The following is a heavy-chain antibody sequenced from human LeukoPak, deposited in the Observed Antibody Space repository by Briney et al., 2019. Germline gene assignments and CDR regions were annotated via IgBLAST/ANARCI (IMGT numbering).Heavy chain of an antibody. CDR1: GGSISSYY. J-gene: IGHJ5*02. V-gene: IGHV4-59*08. CDR2: IYYSGST. Sequence: SETLSLTCTVSGGSISSYYWSWIRQPPGKGLEWIGYIYYSGSTNYNPSLKSRVTISVDTSKNQFSLKLSSVTAADTAVYYCAGHRVEKDIVLMVYASWGQGTLVTVSS. CDR3: AGHRVEKDIVLMVYAS. D-gene: IGHD2-8*01.